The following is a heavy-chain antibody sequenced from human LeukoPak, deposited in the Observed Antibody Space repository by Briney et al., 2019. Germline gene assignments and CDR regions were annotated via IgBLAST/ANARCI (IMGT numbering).Heavy chain of an antibody. D-gene: IGHD6-13*01. Sequence: SVKVSCKASRGTFSSYAISWVRQAPGQGLERMGGIIPIFGTANYAQKFQGRVTITADESTSTAYMELSSLRSEDTAVYYCARDGIAAARDAFDIWGQGTMVTVSS. CDR2: IIPIFGTA. J-gene: IGHJ3*02. CDR3: ARDGIAAARDAFDI. CDR1: RGTFSSYA. V-gene: IGHV1-69*13.